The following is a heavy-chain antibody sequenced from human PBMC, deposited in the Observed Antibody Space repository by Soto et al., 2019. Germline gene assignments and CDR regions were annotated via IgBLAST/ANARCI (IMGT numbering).Heavy chain of an antibody. CDR2: IYYSGST. CDR1: GGSISNYY. Sequence: PSETLSLTCTVSGGSISNYYWSWIRQPPGKGLEWIGYIYYSGSTNYNPSLKSRVTISVDTSKNQFSLKLSSVTAADTAVYYCARGGYSSSWPSHYYFDYWGQGTLVTVSS. V-gene: IGHV4-59*01. D-gene: IGHD6-13*01. CDR3: ARGGYSSSWPSHYYFDY. J-gene: IGHJ4*02.